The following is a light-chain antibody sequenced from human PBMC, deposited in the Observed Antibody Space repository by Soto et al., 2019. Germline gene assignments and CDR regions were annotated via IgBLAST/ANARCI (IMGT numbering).Light chain of an antibody. CDR3: QQYGTSPQT. Sequence: EIVLTQSPDTLSLSPGARATLSCRASQSVRNNYLAWYQQKPGQAPRLLIYGASSRATGIPDRFSGSGSGTDFTLSISRLEPEDFAVYYCQQYGTSPQTFGQGTKVEIK. J-gene: IGKJ1*01. V-gene: IGKV3-20*01. CDR1: QSVRNNY. CDR2: GAS.